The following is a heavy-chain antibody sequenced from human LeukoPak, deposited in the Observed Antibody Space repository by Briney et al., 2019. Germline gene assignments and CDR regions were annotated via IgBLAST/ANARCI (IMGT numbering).Heavy chain of an antibody. CDR2: LNPNSGGT. J-gene: IGHJ3*02. V-gene: IGHV1-2*02. CDR1: GYTFTAYY. CDR3: ARDRGAPDAFDI. D-gene: IGHD4-17*01. Sequence: ASVKVSCKASGYTFTAYYMYWVRQGPRQGLEWMGWLNPNSGGTKYAQKFQGRVTVTRDTSIGTAYMELNRLTSDDTAVYYCARDRGAPDAFDIWGQGTLVTVSS.